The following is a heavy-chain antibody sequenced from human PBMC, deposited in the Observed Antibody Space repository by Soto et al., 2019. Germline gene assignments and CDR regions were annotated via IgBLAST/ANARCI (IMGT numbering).Heavy chain of an antibody. Sequence: ASVKVSFKASGYTFTGYYMHWVRQAPGQGLEWMGWINPNSGGTNYAQKFQGRVTMTRDTSISTAYMELSRLRSDDTAVYYCARDYPQKNTYYYDSSGYYDYWGQGTLVTVSS. CDR3: ARDYPQKNTYYYDSSGYYDY. D-gene: IGHD3-22*01. J-gene: IGHJ4*02. V-gene: IGHV1-2*02. CDR1: GYTFTGYY. CDR2: INPNSGGT.